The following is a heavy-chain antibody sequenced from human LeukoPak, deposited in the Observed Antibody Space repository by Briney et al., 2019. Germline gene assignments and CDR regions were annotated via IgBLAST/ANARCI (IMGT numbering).Heavy chain of an antibody. CDR3: ATTITTSAYYYYYGMDV. CDR2: IYYSGST. D-gene: IGHD5-12*01. CDR1: GGSISSSSYY. Sequence: SETLSLTCTVSGGSISSSSYYWGWIRQPPGKGLEWIGSIYYSGSTYYNPSPKSRVTISVDTSKNQFSLKLSSVTAADTAVYYCATTITTSAYYYYYGMDVWGQGTTVTVSS. V-gene: IGHV4-39*01. J-gene: IGHJ6*02.